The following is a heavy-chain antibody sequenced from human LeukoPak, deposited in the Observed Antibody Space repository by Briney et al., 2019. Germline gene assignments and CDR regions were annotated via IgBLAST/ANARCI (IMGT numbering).Heavy chain of an antibody. D-gene: IGHD3-3*01. Sequence: PSETLSLTCTVSGGSISSYYWSWIRQPPGKGLEWIGYIYYSGSTNYNPSLKSRVTISVDTSKNQFSLKLSSVTAADTAVYYCARGRYDFWSGYYFDYWGQGTLVTVSS. CDR3: ARGRYDFWSGYYFDY. V-gene: IGHV4-59*01. CDR2: IYYSGST. CDR1: GGSISSYY. J-gene: IGHJ4*02.